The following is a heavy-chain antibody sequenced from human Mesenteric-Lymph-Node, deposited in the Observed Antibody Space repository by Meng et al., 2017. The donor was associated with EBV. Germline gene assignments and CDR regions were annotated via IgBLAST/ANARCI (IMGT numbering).Heavy chain of an antibody. D-gene: IGHD3-10*01. V-gene: IGHV4-39*07. Sequence: LQLPAPGPGLVNPSQTLSLPCTVSAGSISSSSYYWGWIRQPPGNGLEWSGSVYYSGRTFYPPSLKSRVTISLDTSKNQFSLKLSSVTAADTAMYYCTRAPGGASGSYSFDYWGQGTLVTVSS. J-gene: IGHJ4*02. CDR1: AGSISSSSYY. CDR2: VYYSGRT. CDR3: TRAPGGASGSYSFDY.